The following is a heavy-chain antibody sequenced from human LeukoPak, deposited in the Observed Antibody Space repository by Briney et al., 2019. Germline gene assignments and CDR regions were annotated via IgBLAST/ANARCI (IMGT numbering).Heavy chain of an antibody. J-gene: IGHJ4*02. Sequence: SETLSLTCTVSGGSISSYYWSWIRQPPGKGLEWIGYIYYSGTTNYNPSLKSRVTISVDTSKNQFSLKLNSVTPADTAVYYCSRGPPLDYWGQGTLVTVSS. V-gene: IGHV4-59*01. CDR1: GGSISSYY. CDR2: IYYSGTT. CDR3: SRGPPLDY.